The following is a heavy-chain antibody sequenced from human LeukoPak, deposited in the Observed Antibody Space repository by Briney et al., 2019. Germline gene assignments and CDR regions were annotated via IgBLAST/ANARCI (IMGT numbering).Heavy chain of an antibody. CDR3: ARAVALREWELLRY. CDR2: FDPEDGET. J-gene: IGHJ4*02. D-gene: IGHD1-26*01. Sequence: ASVKVSCKVSGYTLTELSMHWVRQAPGKGLEWMGGFDPEDGETIYAQKFQGRVTITRDTSASTAYMELSSLRSEDTAVYYCARAVALREWELLRYWGQGTLVTVSS. CDR1: GYTLTELS. V-gene: IGHV1-24*01.